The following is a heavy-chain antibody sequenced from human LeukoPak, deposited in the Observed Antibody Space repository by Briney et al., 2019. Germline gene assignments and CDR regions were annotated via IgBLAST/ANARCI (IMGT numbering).Heavy chain of an antibody. CDR2: IRYDGSNK. CDR1: GFTFSSYG. D-gene: IGHD6-13*01. Sequence: GGSLRLSCAASGFTFSSYGMHWVRQAPGKGLEWVAFIRYDGSNKYYADSVKGRSTISRDNSKNTLYLQMNSLRAEDTAVYYCAKALSPIAAADHNWFDPWGQGTLVTVSS. CDR3: AKALSPIAAADHNWFDP. V-gene: IGHV3-30*02. J-gene: IGHJ5*02.